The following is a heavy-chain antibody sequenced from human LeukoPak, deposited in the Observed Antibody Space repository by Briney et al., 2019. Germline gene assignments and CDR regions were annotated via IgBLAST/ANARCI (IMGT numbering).Heavy chain of an antibody. D-gene: IGHD6-19*01. Sequence: GGSLRLSCAASGFTFSSYWMSWVRQAPGKGLEWVANIKQDRSEKYYVDSVKGRFTISRDNAKNSLYLQMNSLRAEDTAVYYCARAVAGTFYYYYYMDVWGKGTTVTVSS. V-gene: IGHV3-7*04. CDR2: IKQDRSEK. J-gene: IGHJ6*03. CDR1: GFTFSSYW. CDR3: ARAVAGTFYYYYYMDV.